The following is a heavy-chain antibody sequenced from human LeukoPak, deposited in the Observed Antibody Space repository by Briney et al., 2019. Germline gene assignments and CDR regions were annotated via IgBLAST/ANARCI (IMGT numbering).Heavy chain of an antibody. CDR2: ISYDGSNK. CDR1: GFTFSSYA. Sequence: GGSLRLSCAASGFTFSSYAVHWVRQAPGKGLEWVAVISYDGSNKYYADSVKGRFTISRDNSKNTLYLQTNSLRAEDTAVYYCARDRSYLALHFDYWGQGTLVTVSS. J-gene: IGHJ4*02. CDR3: ARDRSYLALHFDY. V-gene: IGHV3-30*01.